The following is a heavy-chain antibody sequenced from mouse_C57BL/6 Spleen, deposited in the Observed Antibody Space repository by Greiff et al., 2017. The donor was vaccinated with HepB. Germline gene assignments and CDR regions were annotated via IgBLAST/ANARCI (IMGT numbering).Heavy chain of an antibody. CDR1: GYSITSGYY. CDR3: ARLLRYYAMDY. V-gene: IGHV3-6*01. D-gene: IGHD2-12*01. Sequence: ESGPGLVKPSQSLSLTCSVTGYSITSGYYWNWIRQFPGNKLEWMGYISYDGSNNYNPSLKNRISITRDPSKNQFFLKLNSVTTEDTATYYCARLLRYYAMDYWGQGTSVTVSS. CDR2: ISYDGSN. J-gene: IGHJ4*01.